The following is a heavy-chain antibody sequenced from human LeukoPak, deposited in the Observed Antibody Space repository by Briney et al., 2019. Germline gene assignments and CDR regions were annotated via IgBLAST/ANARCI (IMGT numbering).Heavy chain of an antibody. D-gene: IGHD3-10*01. V-gene: IGHV1-69*13. Sequence: SVKVSCKASGGTFSSYAISWVRQAPGQGLEWMGGIIPIFGTANYAQKFQGRVTITADESTSTAYMELSSLRSEDTAVYYCARAAITMVRGVSGPTEDYYYYGMDVWGQGTTVTVSS. J-gene: IGHJ6*02. CDR1: GGTFSSYA. CDR2: IIPIFGTA. CDR3: ARAAITMVRGVSGPTEDYYYYGMDV.